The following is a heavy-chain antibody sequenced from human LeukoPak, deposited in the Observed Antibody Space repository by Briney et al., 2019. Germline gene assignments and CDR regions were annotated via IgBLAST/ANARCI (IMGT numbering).Heavy chain of an antibody. CDR3: ARQTYSSRGSLYYGMDV. CDR1: GYSFTSYW. J-gene: IGHJ6*04. V-gene: IGHV5-51*01. CDR2: IYPGDSGT. Sequence: GESLKISCKGSGYSFTSYWIGWVRQMPGKGLEWMGIIYPGDSGTRYSPSFQGQVTISADKSISTAYLQWSSLKASDTAMYYCARQTYSSRGSLYYGMDVWGKGTTVTVSS. D-gene: IGHD6-13*01.